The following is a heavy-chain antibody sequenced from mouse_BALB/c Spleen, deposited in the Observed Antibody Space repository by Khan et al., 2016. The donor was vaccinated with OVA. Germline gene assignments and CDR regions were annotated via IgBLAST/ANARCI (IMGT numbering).Heavy chain of an antibody. Sequence: EVQLVESGPELVKPGASVKMSCKASGYTFTSYVMHWVKQKPGLGLEWIGYIYPFNDDTKYNEKFKDKATLTSDKSSSTAYMELSSLTSEDSAVYSCAPVGTYYVSFAYWGQGTLVTVSA. D-gene: IGHD1-1*01. CDR3: APVGTYYVSFAY. J-gene: IGHJ3*01. CDR1: GYTFTSYV. CDR2: IYPFNDDT. V-gene: IGHV1S136*01.